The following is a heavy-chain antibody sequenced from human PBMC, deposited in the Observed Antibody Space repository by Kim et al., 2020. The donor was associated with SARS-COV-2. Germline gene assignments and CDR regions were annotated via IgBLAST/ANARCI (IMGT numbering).Heavy chain of an antibody. Sequence: NKYYADSVKGRFTSSRDNAKNTLYLEMNRLRAEDTAVYYWARALNDAFDIWGQGTMVTVSS. V-gene: IGHV3-33*01. CDR3: ARALNDAFDI. CDR2: NK. J-gene: IGHJ3*02.